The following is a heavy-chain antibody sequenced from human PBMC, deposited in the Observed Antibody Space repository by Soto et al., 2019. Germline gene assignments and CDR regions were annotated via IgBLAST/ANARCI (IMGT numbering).Heavy chain of an antibody. J-gene: IGHJ6*02. V-gene: IGHV3-30*18. CDR1: GFSFSNYG. CDR3: AKDRTGYSYGMDV. Sequence: GGSLRLSCAASGFSFSNYGMNGVRQAPGKGLEWVAVISFDGRNEYYADSVKGRFTISRDNSKNTLYLQMNSLRAEDTAVYYCAKDRTGYSYGMDVWGQGTTVTVSS. CDR2: ISFDGRNE.